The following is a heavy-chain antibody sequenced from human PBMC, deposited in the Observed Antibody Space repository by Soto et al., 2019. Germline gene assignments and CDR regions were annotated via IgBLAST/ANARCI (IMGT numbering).Heavy chain of an antibody. D-gene: IGHD5-18*01. J-gene: IGHJ4*02. CDR2: IYYSGST. V-gene: IGHV4-39*01. CDR1: GGSISSRSYY. CDR3: ARLARENVDTAMALDY. Sequence: TSETLSLTCTVSGGSISSRSYYWGWIRQPPGKGLEWIGSIYYSGSTYYNPSLKSRVTISVDTSKNQVSLKLSSVTAADTAVYYCARLARENVDTAMALDYWGQGTLVTVSS.